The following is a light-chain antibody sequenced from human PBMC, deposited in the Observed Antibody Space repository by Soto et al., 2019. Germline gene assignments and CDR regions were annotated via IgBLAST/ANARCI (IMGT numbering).Light chain of an antibody. CDR2: GVS. Sequence: EIVLTQSPGTLSLSPGERATLSCRASQSVSSTYLAWYQQKPGQAPRLLIYGVSSRATGIPDRFSASGSGAXFTLTXSXLXPXXXXXXXXXXYXXSPWTFGQGTKVEIK. CDR1: QSVSSTY. V-gene: IGKV3-20*01. CDR3: XXYXXSPWT. J-gene: IGKJ1*01.